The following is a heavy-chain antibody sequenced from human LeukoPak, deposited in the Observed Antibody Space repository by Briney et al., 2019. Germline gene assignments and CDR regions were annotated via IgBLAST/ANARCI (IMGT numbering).Heavy chain of an antibody. Sequence: KFQGRVTITRDTSASTAYMELSSLRSEDTAVYYCARERYSSSRPGFDPWGQGTLVTVS. J-gene: IGHJ5*02. D-gene: IGHD6-13*01. CDR3: ARERYSSSRPGFDP. V-gene: IGHV1-3*01.